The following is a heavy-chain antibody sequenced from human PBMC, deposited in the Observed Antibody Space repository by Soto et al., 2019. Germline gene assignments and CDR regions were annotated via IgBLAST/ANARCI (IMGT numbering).Heavy chain of an antibody. D-gene: IGHD3-10*01. Sequence: SETLSLTCTVSGGSISSGDYYWSWIRQPPGKGLEWIGYIYHSGSTYYSPSLKSRVTISVDTSKNQFSLKLSSVTAADTAVYYCARDISPYYYGPGTYGNAFDIWGQGTMVTVS. CDR2: IYHSGST. CDR3: ARDISPYYYGPGTYGNAFDI. J-gene: IGHJ3*02. V-gene: IGHV4-30-4*01. CDR1: GGSISSGDYY.